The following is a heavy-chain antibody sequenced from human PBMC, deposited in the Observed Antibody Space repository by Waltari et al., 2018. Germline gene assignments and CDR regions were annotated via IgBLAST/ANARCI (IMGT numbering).Heavy chain of an antibody. CDR3: ARVHCCGCSCYSNYYYYMDV. Sequence: QVQLQESGPGLVKPSGTLYLTCTVSGGSISSYYWSWIRQPPGKGLEWSGYTYYSGRTNNTPSRKSRVTISLETSMNQSSLKLSAVAAADTAVYYCARVHCCGCSCYSNYYYYMDVWGKGTMVTVSS. J-gene: IGHJ6*03. CDR1: GGSISSYY. D-gene: IGHD2-15*01. V-gene: IGHV4-59*01. CDR2: TYYSGRT.